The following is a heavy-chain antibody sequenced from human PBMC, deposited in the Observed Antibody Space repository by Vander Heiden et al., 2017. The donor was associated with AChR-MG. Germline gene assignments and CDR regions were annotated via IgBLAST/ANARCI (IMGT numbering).Heavy chain of an antibody. V-gene: IGHV3-23*01. J-gene: IGHJ6*03. CDR3: AKYSGGVAAYYYLDV. Sequence: EVQLLESGGGLVQSGESLRLSCAASGFSVTSSAMSWVRQAPGKGLEWVSAISGAGGSTYYADAVKGRFTTSRDNSKNTVYLQMNSLRDEDTADYYCAKYSGGVAAYYYLDVWGKGTTVTVSS. CDR1: GFSVTSSA. CDR2: ISGAGGST. D-gene: IGHD1-26*01.